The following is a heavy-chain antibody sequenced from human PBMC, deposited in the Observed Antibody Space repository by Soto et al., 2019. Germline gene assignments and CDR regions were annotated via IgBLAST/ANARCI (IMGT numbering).Heavy chain of an antibody. D-gene: IGHD3-22*01. Sequence: PGGSLRLSCAASGFTFSSYSMNWVRQAPGKGLEWVSSISSSSSYIYYADSVKGRFTISRDNAKNSLYLQMNSLRAEDTAVYYCATIVVVIETLNDAFDIWGQGTMVTVSS. V-gene: IGHV3-21*01. CDR2: ISSSSSYI. CDR1: GFTFSSYS. J-gene: IGHJ3*02. CDR3: ATIVVVIETLNDAFDI.